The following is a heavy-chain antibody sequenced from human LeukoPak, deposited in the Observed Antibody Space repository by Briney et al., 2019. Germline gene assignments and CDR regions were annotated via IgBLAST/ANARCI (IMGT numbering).Heavy chain of an antibody. V-gene: IGHV3-23*01. CDR3: AKLGGRLNYDFWSGYGYYFDY. CDR2: ISGSGGST. J-gene: IGHJ4*02. D-gene: IGHD3-3*01. Sequence: GGSLRLSCAASGFTFSSYAMSWVRRAPGKGLEWVSAISGSGGSTYYADSVKGRFTISRDNSKNTLYLQMNSLRAEDTAVYYCAKLGGRLNYDFWSGYGYYFDYWGQGTLVTVSP. CDR1: GFTFSSYA.